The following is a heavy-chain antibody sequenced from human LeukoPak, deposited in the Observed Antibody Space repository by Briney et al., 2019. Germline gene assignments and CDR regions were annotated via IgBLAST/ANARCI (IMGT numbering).Heavy chain of an antibody. Sequence: GGSLRLSCTASGFTFGDYAMSWFRQAPGKGLEWVGFIRSKAYGGTTEYAASVKGRFTISRDDSKSIAYLQMNSLKTEDTAVYYCTSFLWSGELFPPFDCWGQGTLVTVSS. CDR2: IRSKAYGGTT. CDR3: TSFLWSGELFPPFDC. D-gene: IGHD3-10*01. CDR1: GFTFGDYA. V-gene: IGHV3-49*03. J-gene: IGHJ4*02.